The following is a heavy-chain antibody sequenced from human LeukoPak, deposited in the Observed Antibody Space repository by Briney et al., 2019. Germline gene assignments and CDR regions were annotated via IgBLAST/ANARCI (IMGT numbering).Heavy chain of an antibody. CDR2: ISYDGSDK. CDR3: AKAHGGDAFDI. CDR1: NFTFGSYG. V-gene: IGHV3-30*02. Sequence: GGSLRLSCAASNFTFGSYGMNWVRHVPGKGLEWVAYISYDGSDKYYTDSVKGRFTISRDNAKNTLYLQMNSLRAEDTAVYYCAKAHGGDAFDIWGQGTMVTVSS. J-gene: IGHJ3*02.